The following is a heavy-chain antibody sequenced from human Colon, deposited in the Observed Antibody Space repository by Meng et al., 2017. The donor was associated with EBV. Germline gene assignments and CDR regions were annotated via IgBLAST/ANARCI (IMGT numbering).Heavy chain of an antibody. CDR3: ARGDYYDSSGLDY. CDR2: INTNTGNP. Sequence: VRVVPSGSGLNEPGAAVKVSCKASGYTFTSYAMNWVRQAPGQGLEWMGWINTNTGNPTYAQGFTGRFVFSLDTSVSTAYLQISSLKAEDTAVYYCARGDYYDSSGLDYWGQGTLVTVSS. J-gene: IGHJ4*02. CDR1: GYTFTSYA. D-gene: IGHD3-22*01. V-gene: IGHV7-4-1*02.